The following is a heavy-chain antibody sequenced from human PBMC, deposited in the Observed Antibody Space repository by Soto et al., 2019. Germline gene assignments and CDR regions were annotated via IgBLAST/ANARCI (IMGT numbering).Heavy chain of an antibody. CDR2: ISSSGSTI. Sequence: GGSLRLSCAASGFTFSSYEMNWVRQAPGKGLEWVSYISSSGSTIYYADSVKGRFTISRDNAKNSLYLQMNSLRAEDTAVYYCARERHLRLVPAAERVAYYYYGMDVWGQGTTVTV. CDR1: GFTFSSYE. CDR3: ARERHLRLVPAAERVAYYYYGMDV. V-gene: IGHV3-48*03. D-gene: IGHD2-2*01. J-gene: IGHJ6*02.